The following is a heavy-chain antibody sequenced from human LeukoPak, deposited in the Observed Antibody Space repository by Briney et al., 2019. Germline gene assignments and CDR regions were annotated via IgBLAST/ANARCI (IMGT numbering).Heavy chain of an antibody. CDR3: AREAGHATTFDY. CDR2: IIPIFGTA. V-gene: IGHV1-69*01. CDR1: GGTFSSYA. Sequence: SVKVSCKASGGTFSSYAISWVRQAPGQGLEWMGGIIPIFGTANYAQKFQGRVTITADESTSTAYTELSSLRSEDTAVYYCAREAGHATTFDYWGQGTLVTVSS. D-gene: IGHD5-12*01. J-gene: IGHJ4*02.